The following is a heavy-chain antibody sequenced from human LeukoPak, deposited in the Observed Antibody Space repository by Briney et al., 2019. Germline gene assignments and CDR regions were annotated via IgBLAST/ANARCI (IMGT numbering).Heavy chain of an antibody. Sequence: SETLSLTCTVSGGSISSSSYYWGWIRQPPGKGLEWIGSIYYSGSTYYNPSLKSRVTISVDTSKNQFSLKLSSVTAADTAVYYCAILDMVRGVTWGQGTLVTVSS. D-gene: IGHD3-10*01. J-gene: IGHJ5*02. CDR2: IYYSGST. CDR3: AILDMVRGVT. CDR1: GGSISSSSYY. V-gene: IGHV4-39*01.